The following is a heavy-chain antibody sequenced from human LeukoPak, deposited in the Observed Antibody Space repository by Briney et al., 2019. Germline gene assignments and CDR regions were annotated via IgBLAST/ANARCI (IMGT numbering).Heavy chain of an antibody. CDR3: ALLWFGELLSYGMDV. V-gene: IGHV1-2*02. CDR1: GYTFTGYY. CDR2: INPNSGGT. D-gene: IGHD3-10*01. Sequence: GASVKVSCKASGYTFTGYYMHWVRQAPGQGLEWMGWINPNSGGTNYAQKFQGRVTMTRDTSINTAYMELSRLRSDDTAVYYCALLWFGELLSYGMDVWGQGTTVTVSS. J-gene: IGHJ6*02.